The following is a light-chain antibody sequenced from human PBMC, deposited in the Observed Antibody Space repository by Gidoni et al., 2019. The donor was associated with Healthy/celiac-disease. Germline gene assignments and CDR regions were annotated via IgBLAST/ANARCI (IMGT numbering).Light chain of an antibody. CDR2: DAS. Sequence: EIVLTQSPATLSLYQGERATRSCRASQSVSSYFAWYQQKPGQAPRLLIYDASNRAPGIPARFSGSGSGTDFTLTISILEPEDFAVYYCQQRSNWLTFGGGTKVEIK. CDR3: QQRSNWLT. V-gene: IGKV3-11*01. J-gene: IGKJ4*01. CDR1: QSVSSY.